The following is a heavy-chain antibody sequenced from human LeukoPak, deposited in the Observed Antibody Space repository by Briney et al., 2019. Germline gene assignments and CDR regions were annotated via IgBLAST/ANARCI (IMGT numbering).Heavy chain of an antibody. Sequence: SETLSLTCTVSGGSISSYYWSWIRQPPGKGLEWIGYIYYSGSTNYNPSLKSRVTISVDTSKNQFSLKLSSVTAADTAVYYCARGYYYDSSGYYASVWFDPWGQGTLVTVSP. CDR1: GGSISSYY. J-gene: IGHJ5*02. V-gene: IGHV4-59*01. CDR3: ARGYYYDSSGYYASVWFDP. CDR2: IYYSGST. D-gene: IGHD3-22*01.